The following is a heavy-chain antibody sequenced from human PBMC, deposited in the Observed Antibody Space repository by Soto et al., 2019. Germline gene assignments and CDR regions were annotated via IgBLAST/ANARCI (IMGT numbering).Heavy chain of an antibody. CDR1: GFSFGGYA. D-gene: IGHD6-19*01. CDR3: TRVASDVLEVASGSYYFDY. J-gene: IGHJ4*02. CDR2: IRSKPYGGTT. Sequence: PGGSLRLSCTASGFSFGGYAMSWFRQAPGKGLEWVGFIRSKPYGGTTEYAASVRGGFFMSRDDSKGIAYLEMKSLKTEDTAVYYCTRVASDVLEVASGSYYFDYWGQGTLVTVSS. V-gene: IGHV3-49*03.